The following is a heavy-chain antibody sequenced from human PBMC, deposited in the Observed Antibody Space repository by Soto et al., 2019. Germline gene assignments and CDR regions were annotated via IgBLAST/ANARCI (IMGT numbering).Heavy chain of an antibody. CDR3: ATNREGATYYFDY. Sequence: QMQLVQSGPEVKKPGTSVKVSCKASTFTFTSSAVQWVRQARGQRIEWIGWIVVGSGNTKYAQNFQERVTITRDMSSGIAYLSLSSLRSEDTALYYCATNREGATYYFDYWVQGTLLTVSS. CDR2: IVVGSGNT. D-gene: IGHD1-26*01. CDR1: TFTFTSSA. J-gene: IGHJ4*02. V-gene: IGHV1-58*01.